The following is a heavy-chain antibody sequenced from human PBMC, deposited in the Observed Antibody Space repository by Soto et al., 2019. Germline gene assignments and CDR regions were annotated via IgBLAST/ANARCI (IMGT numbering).Heavy chain of an antibody. D-gene: IGHD5-18*01. J-gene: IGHJ3*01. CDR3: VKGKSGYIYGSSAFDV. CDR2: ISWDSGNI. Sequence: DVQLVESGGALVQPGRSLRLSCAASGFTFDDYAMHWVRQAPAKGLEWVSGISWDSGNIPYADSAKGRFTISRDNAKNSLYLQMNSLRPEDTAMYFCVKGKSGYIYGSSAFDVWGQGTMVTVSS. CDR1: GFTFDDYA. V-gene: IGHV3-9*01.